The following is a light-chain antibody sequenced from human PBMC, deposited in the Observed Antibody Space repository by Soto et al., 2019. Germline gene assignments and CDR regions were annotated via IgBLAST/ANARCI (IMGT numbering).Light chain of an antibody. V-gene: IGKV3-15*01. J-gene: IGKJ2*01. CDR2: GAS. CDR3: QQYNNWPLT. CDR1: QSVSSN. Sequence: EIVMTQSPATLSVSPGERATLSCRASQSVSSNLAWYQQKPGQAPRLLIYGASTRATGIPARFSGSGSGTEFTLTISSLHSKDFAVYYCQQYNNWPLTFGQGTKLEIK.